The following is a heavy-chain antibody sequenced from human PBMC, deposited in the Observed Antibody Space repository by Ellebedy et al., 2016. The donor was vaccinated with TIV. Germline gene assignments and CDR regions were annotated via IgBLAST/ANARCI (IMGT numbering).Heavy chain of an antibody. CDR1: DGSFGGYY. Sequence: MPSETLSLTCSCTLYDGSFGGYYWSWVRQSPGKGLEWFGEVHHSGSTHYSPSLKSRVTISEDRSKNHLSLKLTSVTAAYTAVYYCASRWGFYDYWGQGTLVIVSS. J-gene: IGHJ4*02. CDR3: ASRWGFYDY. CDR2: VHHSGST. V-gene: IGHV4-34*01. D-gene: IGHD7-27*01.